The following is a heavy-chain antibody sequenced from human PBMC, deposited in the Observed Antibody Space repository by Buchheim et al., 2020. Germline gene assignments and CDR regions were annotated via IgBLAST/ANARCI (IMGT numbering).Heavy chain of an antibody. Sequence: QVQLQQWGAGLLKPSETLSLTCAVYGGSFSGYYWSWIRQPPGQGLEWIGEINHSGITNYNPSLKSRVTISVDTSKNPFSLNLRSVTAADTAVYYCAREYCSGGSCYGCFDYWGKGTL. CDR2: INHSGIT. D-gene: IGHD2-15*01. J-gene: IGHJ4*02. CDR3: AREYCSGGSCYGCFDY. CDR1: GGSFSGYY. V-gene: IGHV4-34*01.